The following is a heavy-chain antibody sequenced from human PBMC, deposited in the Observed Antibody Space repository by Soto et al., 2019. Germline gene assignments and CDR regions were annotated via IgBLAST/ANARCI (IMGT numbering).Heavy chain of an antibody. V-gene: IGHV4-34*01. J-gene: IGHJ4*02. CDR3: ARGRGIAARPGDY. CDR2: INHSGRT. Sequence: QVQLQQWGAGLLKPSETLSLTCAVYGGSFSGYYWSWIRQPPGKGLEWIGEINHSGRTNYNPSLKRRVTISVDTSKNQFSLKLSSVTAADTAVYSCARGRGIAARPGDYWGQGPLVTVSS. CDR1: GGSFSGYY. D-gene: IGHD6-6*01.